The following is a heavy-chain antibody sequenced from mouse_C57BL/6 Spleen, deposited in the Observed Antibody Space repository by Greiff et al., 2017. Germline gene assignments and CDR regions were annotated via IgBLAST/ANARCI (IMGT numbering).Heavy chain of an antibody. D-gene: IGHD2-5*01. CDR2: IHPNSGST. CDR3: ATYSNLRFAY. CDR1: GYTFTTYW. V-gene: IGHV1-64*01. Sequence: QVQLQQPGAELVKPGASVKLSCKASGYTFTTYWMHWVKQRPGQGLEWIGMIHPNSGSTNYNEKFKSKATLTVDKSSSTAYMQLSRLTSDDSAVXYCATYSNLRFAYWGQGTLVTVSA. J-gene: IGHJ3*01.